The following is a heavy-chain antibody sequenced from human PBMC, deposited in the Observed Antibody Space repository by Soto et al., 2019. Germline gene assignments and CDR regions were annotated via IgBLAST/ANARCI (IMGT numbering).Heavy chain of an antibody. CDR3: ARLGSLRGSYNR. D-gene: IGHD3-16*01. V-gene: IGHV4-31*03. CDR1: GGSISSGGYY. CDR2: IYYSGST. J-gene: IGHJ5*02. Sequence: QVQLQESGPGLVKPSQTLSLTCTVSGGSISSGGYYWSWIRQHPGKGLEWIGYIYYSGSTCYNPSLKSRVTISVDTSKNQFSLKLSSVTAADTAVYYCARLGSLRGSYNRWGQGTLVTVSS.